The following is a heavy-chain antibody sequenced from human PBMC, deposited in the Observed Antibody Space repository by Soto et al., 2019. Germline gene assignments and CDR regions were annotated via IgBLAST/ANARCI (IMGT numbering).Heavy chain of an antibody. CDR1: GGTFSSYA. V-gene: IGHV1-69*01. CDR2: IIPIFGTA. CDR3: ARDSAAGTTLWPPAY. D-gene: IGHD6-13*01. Sequence: QVQLVQSGAEVKKPGSSVKVSCKASGGTFSSYAISWVRQAPGQGLEWMGGIIPIFGTANYAQKFQGRVTITGDESPSTAHMELSSLRSEDTAVYYCARDSAAGTTLWPPAYWGQGTLVTVSS. J-gene: IGHJ4*02.